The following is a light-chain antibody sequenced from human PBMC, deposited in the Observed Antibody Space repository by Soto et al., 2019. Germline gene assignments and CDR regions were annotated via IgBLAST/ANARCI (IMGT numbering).Light chain of an antibody. J-gene: IGKJ1*01. Sequence: DIQLTQSPSFLSASVGDRVTITCRASQGISSYLAWYQQKPGKAPKLLIYGASSLESGVPSRFSGSGSGTEFTLTISSLQPDDYATYYCQQYSSYSRTFGQGTKVDIK. CDR2: GAS. CDR1: QGISSY. CDR3: QQYSSYSRT. V-gene: IGKV1-9*01.